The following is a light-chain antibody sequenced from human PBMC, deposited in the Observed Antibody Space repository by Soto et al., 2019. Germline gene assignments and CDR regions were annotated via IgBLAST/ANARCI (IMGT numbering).Light chain of an antibody. J-gene: IGKJ3*01. V-gene: IGKV3-15*01. CDR3: QQYNNWPPFT. Sequence: EVVMTQSPATLSVSPGERATLSCRAGQSVSSNLAWYQQKPGQAPRLLIYNASSRATGIPARFSGSGSGTEFTLTISRLQSEDFAVYYCQQYNNWPPFTFGPGTKVDIK. CDR1: QSVSSN. CDR2: NAS.